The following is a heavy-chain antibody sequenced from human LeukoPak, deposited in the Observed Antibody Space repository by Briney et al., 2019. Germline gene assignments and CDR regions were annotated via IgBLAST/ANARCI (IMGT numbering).Heavy chain of an antibody. CDR2: ISSSGSTI. D-gene: IGHD3-10*01. J-gene: IGHJ6*02. CDR1: GFTFSSYE. V-gene: IGHV3-48*03. CDR3: ARGMVREDPVDYYYGMDV. Sequence: GGSLRLSCAASGFTFSSYEMNWVRQAPGKGLEWVSYISSSGSTIYYADSGKGRFTISRDNAKNSLYLQMNSLRAEDTAVYYCARGMVREDPVDYYYGMDVWGQGTTVTVSS.